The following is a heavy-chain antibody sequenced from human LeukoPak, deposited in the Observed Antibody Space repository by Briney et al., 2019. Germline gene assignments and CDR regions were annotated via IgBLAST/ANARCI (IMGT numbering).Heavy chain of an antibody. D-gene: IGHD1-14*01. CDR1: GFTFSSYA. J-gene: IGHJ3*02. CDR2: ISSNGGST. Sequence: GGSLRLSCAASGFTFSSYAMHWVRQAPGKGLEYVSAISSNGGSTYYANSVKGRFTISRDNSKNTLYLQMARLSPAELAVYYRARCRSQKDHHINAFDIWGHATMVTVSS. V-gene: IGHV3-64*01. CDR3: ARCRSQKDHHINAFDI.